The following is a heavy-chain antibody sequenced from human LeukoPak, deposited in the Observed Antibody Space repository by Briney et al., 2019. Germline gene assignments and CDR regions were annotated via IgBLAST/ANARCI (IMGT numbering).Heavy chain of an antibody. D-gene: IGHD2-2*01. V-gene: IGHV1-8*01. CDR1: GYTFTSYD. Sequence: ASVKVSCKASGYTFTSYDINWVRQATGQGLEWMGWMNPNSGNTDYAQKFQGRVTMTRNTSMSTAYMELSSLRSEDTAVYYCARGYCSSTSCYLYYYYMDVWGKGTTVTVSS. CDR3: ARGYCSSTSCYLYYYYMDV. J-gene: IGHJ6*03. CDR2: MNPNSGNT.